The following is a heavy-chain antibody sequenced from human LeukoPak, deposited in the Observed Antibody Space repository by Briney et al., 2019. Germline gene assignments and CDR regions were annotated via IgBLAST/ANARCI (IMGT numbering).Heavy chain of an antibody. CDR2: MNPNSGNT. Sequence: ASVKVSCKASGYTFTSYDINWVRQATGQGLEWMGWMNPNSGNTGYAQKFQGRVTMTTDTSTSTAYMELRSLRSDDTAVYYCARSCSGGSCYDYWGQGTLVTVSS. D-gene: IGHD2-15*01. V-gene: IGHV1-8*02. CDR1: GYTFTSYD. J-gene: IGHJ4*02. CDR3: ARSCSGGSCYDY.